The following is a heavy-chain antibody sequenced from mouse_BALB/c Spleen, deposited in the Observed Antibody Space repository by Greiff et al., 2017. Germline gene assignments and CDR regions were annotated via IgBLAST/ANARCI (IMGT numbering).Heavy chain of an antibody. D-gene: IGHD2-4*01. J-gene: IGHJ3*01. CDR1: GFTFSSYG. V-gene: IGHV5-6-3*01. CDR2: INSNGCST. CDR3: ARDDYDGMFAY. Sequence: EVQLVESGGGLVQPGGSLKLSCAASGFTFSSYGMSWVRQTPDKRLELVATINSNGCSTYYPDSVKGRFTISRDNAKNTLYLQMSSLKSEDTAMYYCARDDYDGMFAYWGQGTLVTVSA.